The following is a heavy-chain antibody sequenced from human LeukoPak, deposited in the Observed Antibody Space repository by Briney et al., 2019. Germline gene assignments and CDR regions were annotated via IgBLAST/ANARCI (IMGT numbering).Heavy chain of an antibody. D-gene: IGHD3-10*01. CDR3: ARGPYGSGSYFSPFDY. J-gene: IGHJ4*02. CDR1: GFTLDDYA. V-gene: IGHV3-20*04. Sequence: GGSLRLPCAASGFTLDDYAMSWVRQAPGKGLEWVSGITWNGGSTDSADSVKGRFTISRDNAKNSLYLQLNSLRADDTALYYCARGPYGSGSYFSPFDYWGQGTLVTVSS. CDR2: ITWNGGST.